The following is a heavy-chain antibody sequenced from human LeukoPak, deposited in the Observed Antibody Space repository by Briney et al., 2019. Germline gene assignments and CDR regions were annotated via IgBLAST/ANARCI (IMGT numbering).Heavy chain of an antibody. CDR3: ANGYSSTYYNALDI. J-gene: IGHJ3*02. V-gene: IGHV3-48*03. CDR2: ITDRGTSI. Sequence: GGSLRLSCVASGFTFRSYEMTWDRQAPGKGLEWVSYITDRGTSIYYADSVKSRFTTSRDNAKNTLYLQMSSLRVEDTAVYYCANGYSSTYYNALDIRGQGTMVTVSS. CDR1: GFTFRSYE. D-gene: IGHD6-13*01.